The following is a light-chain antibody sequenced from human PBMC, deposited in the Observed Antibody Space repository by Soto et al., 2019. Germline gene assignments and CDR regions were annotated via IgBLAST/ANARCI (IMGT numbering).Light chain of an antibody. CDR3: QQYGSSPPT. Sequence: EIVLTQSPGTLSLSPGERATLSCRASQSVSTNYLAWYQRKPGQAPTLLIYGASSRATDIPNRFSGSGSGTNLTLTNTRLKAEDFAVYYCQQYGSSPPTFGQGTKVEIK. CDR2: GAS. J-gene: IGKJ1*01. V-gene: IGKV3-20*01. CDR1: QSVSTNY.